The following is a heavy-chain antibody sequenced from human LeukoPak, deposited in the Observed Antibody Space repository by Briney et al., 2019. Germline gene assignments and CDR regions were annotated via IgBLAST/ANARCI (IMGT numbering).Heavy chain of an antibody. CDR2: IYYSGST. V-gene: IGHV4-59*01. Sequence: SETLSLTCTVSGGSISSYYWSWIRQPPGKGLEWIGYIYYSGSTNYNPSLKSRVTISVDTSKNQFSLKLSSVTAADTAVYYCAGDSSGRYGGVAFDIWGQGTMVTVSS. D-gene: IGHD6-19*01. J-gene: IGHJ3*02. CDR3: AGDSSGRYGGVAFDI. CDR1: GGSISSYY.